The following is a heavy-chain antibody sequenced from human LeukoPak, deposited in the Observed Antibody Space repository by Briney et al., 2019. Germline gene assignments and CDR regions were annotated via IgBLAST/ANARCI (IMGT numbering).Heavy chain of an antibody. CDR2: VNPNSGGR. V-gene: IGHV1-2*02. Sequence: GALVKVSCKASGYTFTGYYIHWVRQAPGQGLEWMGWVNPNSGGRNYAQKFQGRVTMTRDTTISTAYMELSSLRSDDTAVYYCARSQWGIASAGLDYWGQGTLVSVSS. CDR1: GYTFTGYY. J-gene: IGHJ4*02. D-gene: IGHD6-13*01. CDR3: ARSQWGIASAGLDY.